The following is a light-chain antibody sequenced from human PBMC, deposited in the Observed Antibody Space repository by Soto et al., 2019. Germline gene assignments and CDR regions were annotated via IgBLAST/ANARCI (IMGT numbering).Light chain of an antibody. V-gene: IGLV2-14*01. J-gene: IGLJ1*01. Sequence: QSVLTQPACVSVSPGQSITVSCTGTSSDVGSYSRVSWYQQPPGTAPRLIIHDISNRPSGVSTRFSGSKSGNTASLTISGLQAEDEADYFCNSYTTSSTYVFGTGTKVTVL. CDR2: DIS. CDR3: NSYTTSSTYV. CDR1: SSDVGSYSR.